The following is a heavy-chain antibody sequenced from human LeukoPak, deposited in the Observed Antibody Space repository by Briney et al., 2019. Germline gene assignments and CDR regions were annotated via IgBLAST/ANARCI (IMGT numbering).Heavy chain of an antibody. CDR3: ARHVSAGFGEYHFDY. D-gene: IGHD3-10*01. CDR2: IQPGNSET. J-gene: IGHJ4*02. V-gene: IGHV5-51*01. Sequence: KPGESLKISCKGSGFTFITYWIGWVRQMPGKGLEWMGIIQPGNSETRYSPSLQGQVTISADKSTSTAYLQWSSLKASDTAIYYCARHVSAGFGEYHFDYWGQGTLVTVSS. CDR1: GFTFITYW.